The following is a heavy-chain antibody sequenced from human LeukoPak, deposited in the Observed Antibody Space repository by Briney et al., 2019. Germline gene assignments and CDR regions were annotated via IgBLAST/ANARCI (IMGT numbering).Heavy chain of an antibody. V-gene: IGHV1-46*01. J-gene: IGHJ5*02. CDR1: GYTFTSYY. Sequence: ASVKVSCKASGYTFTSYYMHWVRQAPGQGLEWMGIINPSGGSTSYAQKFQGRVTMTTDTSTSTAYMELRSLRSDDTAVYYCARRTNWFDPWGQGTLVTVSS. CDR2: INPSGGST. CDR3: ARRTNWFDP.